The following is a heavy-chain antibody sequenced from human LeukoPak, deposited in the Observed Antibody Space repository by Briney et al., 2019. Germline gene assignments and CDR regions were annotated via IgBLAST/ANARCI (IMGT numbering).Heavy chain of an antibody. CDR1: GFTFSNYG. V-gene: IGHV3-21*06. Sequence: GGSLRLSCEASGFTFSNYGMNWVRQAPGKGLEWVTFTDTSGNYIYYGDSVKGRFTISRDNARNLLFLQMNGLRAEDTAVYYCARGRSITLLRGVAMSDGFDIWGQGAMVAVSS. CDR2: TDTSGNYI. CDR3: ARGRSITLLRGVAMSDGFDI. D-gene: IGHD3-10*01. J-gene: IGHJ3*02.